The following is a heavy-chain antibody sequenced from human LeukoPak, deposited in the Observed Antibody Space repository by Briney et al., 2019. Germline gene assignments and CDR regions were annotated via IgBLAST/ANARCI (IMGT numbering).Heavy chain of an antibody. CDR1: GFTFSSYW. CDR2: INHNGNVN. CDR3: ASGAEGYVFDP. D-gene: IGHD5-12*01. J-gene: IGHJ5*02. Sequence: GGSLRLSCAASGFTFSSYWMNWARQAPGKGLEWVASINHNGNVNYYVDSVKGRFTISRDNAKNSLYLQMNSLRAEDTAVYYCASGAEGYVFDPWGQGTLVTVSS. V-gene: IGHV3-7*01.